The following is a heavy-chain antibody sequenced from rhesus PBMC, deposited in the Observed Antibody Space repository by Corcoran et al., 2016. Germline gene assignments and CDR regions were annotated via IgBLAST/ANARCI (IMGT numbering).Heavy chain of an antibody. CDR1: GYTFTDYY. J-gene: IGHJ5-1*01. D-gene: IGHD6-13*01. V-gene: IGHV1-111*01. CDR3: AVGIAAGPVGWYV. CDR2: VVPEAGEA. Sequence: EVQLVQSGAGVKKPGASGKISCKASGYTFTDYYPHWGRRAPGKGLEWMDRVVPEAGEADSAQQFQARVPITRDTSPATASMELSSLRSEDTAVYYCAVGIAAGPVGWYVWGPGVLVTVSS.